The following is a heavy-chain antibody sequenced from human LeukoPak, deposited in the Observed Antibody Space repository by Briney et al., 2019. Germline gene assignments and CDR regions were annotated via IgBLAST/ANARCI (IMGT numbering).Heavy chain of an antibody. CDR2: ISSDGGTT. CDR1: GFTFTNYA. Sequence: PGGSLTLSCAASGFTFTNYAMNWVRQAPGKGLEWVSGISSDGGTTYYGDSVKGRFTISRDNSKNMFYLQMNSLRGEDTALYYCTKGGGGHCSGGFCSNFDYWGQGALVTVSS. J-gene: IGHJ4*02. CDR3: TKGGGGHCSGGFCSNFDY. D-gene: IGHD2-15*01. V-gene: IGHV3-23*01.